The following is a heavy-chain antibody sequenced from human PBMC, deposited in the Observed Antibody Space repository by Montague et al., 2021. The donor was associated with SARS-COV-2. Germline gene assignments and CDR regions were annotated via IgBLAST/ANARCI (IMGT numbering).Heavy chain of an antibody. J-gene: IGHJ2*01. V-gene: IGHV2-5*02. Sequence: PALVKPTQTLTLTCTFSGFSLSTSGVGVGWIRQPPGKALEWLALIYWDDDKRYSPSLKSRLTIPKDTSKNQVVLTMTNMDPVDTATYYCAHKTGLRYFDWLFQTNPTGGYFDLWGRGTLVTVSS. D-gene: IGHD3-9*01. CDR3: AHKTGLRYFDWLFQTNPTGGYFDL. CDR1: GFSLSTSGVG. CDR2: IYWDDDK.